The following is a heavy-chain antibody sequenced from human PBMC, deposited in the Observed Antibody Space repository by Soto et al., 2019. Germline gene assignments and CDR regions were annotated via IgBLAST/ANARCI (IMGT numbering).Heavy chain of an antibody. Sequence: ASVKVSCKASGGTFSSYAISRVRQAPGKGLEWMGYFDPEDGETTYAQKFQGRVTMTKDTSTDTAYMELSSLRSEDTAVYYCATGFCGGECFRFDYWGQGTLVTVSS. V-gene: IGHV1-24*01. J-gene: IGHJ4*02. CDR2: FDPEDGET. CDR3: ATGFCGGECFRFDY. D-gene: IGHD2-21*01. CDR1: GGTFSSYA.